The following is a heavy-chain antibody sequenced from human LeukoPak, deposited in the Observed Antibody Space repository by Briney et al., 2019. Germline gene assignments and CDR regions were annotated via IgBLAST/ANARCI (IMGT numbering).Heavy chain of an antibody. Sequence: GSLRLSCAASGFTFSSYAMSWVRQAPGKGLEWVSAISGSGGSTYYADSVKGRFTISRDNSKNTLYLQMNSLRAEDTAVYYCAKGPFVVVTADHFDYWGQGTLVTVSS. CDR3: AKGPFVVVTADHFDY. CDR2: ISGSGGST. V-gene: IGHV3-23*01. D-gene: IGHD2-21*02. J-gene: IGHJ4*02. CDR1: GFTFSSYA.